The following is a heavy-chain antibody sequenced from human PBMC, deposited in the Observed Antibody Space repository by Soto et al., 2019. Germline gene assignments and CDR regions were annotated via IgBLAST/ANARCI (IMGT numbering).Heavy chain of an antibody. CDR3: VRYTVTTPIDY. Sequence: GSLRLSCAASGFTFSNYAMSWVRQAPGKGLEWVSAIIGSGGSTYYADSVKGRFTISRDNSKNTLYLQMNSLRAEDTAVYFCVRYTVTTPIDYWGQGTLVTVSS. CDR1: GFTFSNYA. CDR2: IIGSGGST. J-gene: IGHJ4*02. V-gene: IGHV3-23*01. D-gene: IGHD4-17*01.